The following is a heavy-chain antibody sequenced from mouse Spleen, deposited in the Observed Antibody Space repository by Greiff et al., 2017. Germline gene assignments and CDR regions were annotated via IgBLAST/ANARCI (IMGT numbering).Heavy chain of an antibody. CDR3: ARKGGPSYYYAMDY. J-gene: IGHJ4*01. V-gene: IGHV5-15*01. CDR1: GFTFSDYG. CDR2: ISNLAYSI. Sequence: EVKLVESGGGLVKPGGSLKLSCAASGFTFSDYGMAWVRQAPGKGPEWVAFISNLAYSIYYADTVTGRFTISRENAKNTLYLEMSSLRSEDTAMYYCARKGGPSYYYAMDYWGQGTSVTVSS.